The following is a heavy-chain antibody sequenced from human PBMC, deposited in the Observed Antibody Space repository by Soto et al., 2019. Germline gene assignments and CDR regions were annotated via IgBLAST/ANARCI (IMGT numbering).Heavy chain of an antibody. CDR3: ARGGISIVVVPAAMIWFDP. CDR2: ISAYNGNT. J-gene: IGHJ5*02. Sequence: ASVKVSCKASGYTFTSYGISWVRQAPGQGLEWMGWISAYNGNTNYAQKLQGRVTMTTDTSTSTAYMELRSLRSDDTAVYYCARGGISIVVVPAAMIWFDPWGQGTLVTVPQ. V-gene: IGHV1-18*01. CDR1: GYTFTSYG. D-gene: IGHD2-2*01.